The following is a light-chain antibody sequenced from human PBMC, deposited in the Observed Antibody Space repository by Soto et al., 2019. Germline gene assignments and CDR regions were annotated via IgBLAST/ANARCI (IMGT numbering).Light chain of an antibody. CDR3: QQYGSSPWT. Sequence: EIVLTQTPGTLCLSPGDRATLSCRASQSVSSSYLAWYQQKPGQAPRLLIYGASSRATGIPDRFSGSGSGTDFTLTISRLEPEDFAVYYCQQYGSSPWTVGQGTKVDIK. CDR1: QSVSSSY. CDR2: GAS. J-gene: IGKJ1*01. V-gene: IGKV3-20*01.